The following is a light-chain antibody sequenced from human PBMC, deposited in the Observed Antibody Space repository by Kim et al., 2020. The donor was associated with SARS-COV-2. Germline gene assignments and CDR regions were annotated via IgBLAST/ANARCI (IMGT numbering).Light chain of an antibody. CDR2: GTF. Sequence: EAVMTQYPDTLSVSLGERATLSCRASQSVRSNVVWYQQKPGQAPRLLIYGTFTRATGVPARFSGSGSGTEFTLTISSLQSEDFAVYYCQQYNDWPPYTFGQGTKLDI. CDR1: QSVRSN. J-gene: IGKJ2*01. V-gene: IGKV3-15*01. CDR3: QQYNDWPPYT.